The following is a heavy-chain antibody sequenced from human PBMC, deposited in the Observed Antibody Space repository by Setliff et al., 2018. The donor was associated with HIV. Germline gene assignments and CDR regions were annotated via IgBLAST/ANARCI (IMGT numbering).Heavy chain of an antibody. J-gene: IGHJ6*02. D-gene: IGHD3-22*01. CDR1: GYTFTSYD. CDR3: ARENGDYYDSSGDYPPTDYYYGMDV. V-gene: IGHV1-18*01. CDR2: ISAYNGNT. Sequence: GASVKVSCKASGYTFTSYDISWVRQAPGQGLEWMGWISAYNGNTNYAQKLQGRVTMTTDTSTSTAYMELRSLRSDDTAVYYCARENGDYYDSSGDYPPTDYYYGMDVWGQGTTVTVSS.